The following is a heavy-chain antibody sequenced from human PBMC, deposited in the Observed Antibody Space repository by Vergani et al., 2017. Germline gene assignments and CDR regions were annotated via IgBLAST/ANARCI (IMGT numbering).Heavy chain of an antibody. CDR2: IYYSGST. J-gene: IGHJ3*02. Sequence: QVQLQESGPGMVKPSQTLSLTCPVSGGSISSGGYYWSWIRQHPGKGLEWIGYIYYSGSTYYNPSLKSRVTISVDTSKNQFSLKLSSVTAADTAVYYCARDVAVAGTSDAFDIWGQGTLVTVSS. CDR1: GGSISSGGYY. CDR3: ARDVAVAGTSDAFDI. V-gene: IGHV4-31*03. D-gene: IGHD6-19*01.